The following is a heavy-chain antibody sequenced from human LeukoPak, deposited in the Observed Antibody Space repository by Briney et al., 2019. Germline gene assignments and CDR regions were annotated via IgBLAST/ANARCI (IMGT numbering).Heavy chain of an antibody. D-gene: IGHD3-22*01. CDR3: ARDGAWYYDSSGYYYYYYMDV. V-gene: IGHV3-21*01. J-gene: IGHJ6*03. CDR1: GFTFSSYS. Sequence: GGSLRLSCAASGFTFSSYSMNWVRQAPGKGLEWVSSISSSSSYIYYADSVKGRFTISRDNAKNSLYLQMNSLRAEDTAVYYCARDGAWYYDSSGYYYYYYMDVWGKGTTVTVSS. CDR2: ISSSSSYI.